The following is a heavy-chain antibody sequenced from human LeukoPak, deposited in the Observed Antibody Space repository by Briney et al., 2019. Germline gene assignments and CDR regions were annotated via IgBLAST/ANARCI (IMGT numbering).Heavy chain of an antibody. V-gene: IGHV1-2*02. CDR1: ESIFTNLL. CDR2: LVAKNGGT. Sequence: GASVKVSCKASESIFTNLLIHWVRQAPGQGLEWMGWLVAKNGGTHYAQNFQGRVTMTGDTSIRTAYMELSGLRSDDTAVYYCAREGVDFDSWGQGTMVTVSS. CDR3: AREGVDFDS. J-gene: IGHJ3*01.